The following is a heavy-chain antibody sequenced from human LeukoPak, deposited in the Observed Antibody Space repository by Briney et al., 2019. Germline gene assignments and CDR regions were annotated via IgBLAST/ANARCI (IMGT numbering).Heavy chain of an antibody. Sequence: GGSLRLSCAASGFTFSSYGMHWVRQAPGKGLEWVAVIWYDGSNKYYADSVKGRFTISRDNSKNTLYLQMNSLRAEDTAVYYCAKGGGRAVGATTGYFDYWGQGTLVTVSS. V-gene: IGHV3-33*06. CDR2: IWYDGSNK. CDR3: AKGGGRAVGATTGYFDY. D-gene: IGHD1-26*01. J-gene: IGHJ4*02. CDR1: GFTFSSYG.